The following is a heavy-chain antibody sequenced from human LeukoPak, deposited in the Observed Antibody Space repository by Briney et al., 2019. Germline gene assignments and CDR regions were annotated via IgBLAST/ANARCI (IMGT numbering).Heavy chain of an antibody. Sequence: PSETLSLTCTVSGGSISSSSYYWGWIRQPPGKGLEWIGSIYYSGSTYYNPSLKSRVTISVDTSKNQFSLKLSSVTAADTAVYYCAKGGGSYRDNWFDPWGQGTLVTVSS. CDR2: IYYSGST. J-gene: IGHJ5*02. CDR3: AKGGGSYRDNWFDP. D-gene: IGHD1-26*01. V-gene: IGHV4-39*01. CDR1: GGSISSSSYY.